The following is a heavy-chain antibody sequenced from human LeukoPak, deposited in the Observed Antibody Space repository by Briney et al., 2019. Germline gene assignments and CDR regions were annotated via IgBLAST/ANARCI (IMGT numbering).Heavy chain of an antibody. J-gene: IGHJ5*02. Sequence: ASVKVSCKASGYTFTTYGISWVRQAPGQGLEWMGIINPSGGSTSYAQKFQGRVTMTRDTSTSTVYMELSSLRSEDTAVYYCARSPSGVVVADNNWFDPWGQGTLVTVSS. D-gene: IGHD2-15*01. CDR2: INPSGGST. CDR3: ARSPSGVVVADNNWFDP. V-gene: IGHV1-46*01. CDR1: GYTFTTYG.